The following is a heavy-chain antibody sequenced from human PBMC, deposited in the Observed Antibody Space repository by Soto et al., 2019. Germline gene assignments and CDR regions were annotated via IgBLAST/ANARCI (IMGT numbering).Heavy chain of an antibody. CDR3: ARDTRAIFGVVILYYYGMDV. D-gene: IGHD3-3*01. V-gene: IGHV3-30-3*01. CDR2: ISYDGSNK. Sequence: GGSLRLSWAASGFTFSSYAMHWVRQAPGKGLEWVAVISYDGSNKYYADSVKGRFTISRDNSKNTLYLQMNSLRAEDTAVYYCARDTRAIFGVVILYYYGMDVWGQGTTVTAP. J-gene: IGHJ6*02. CDR1: GFTFSSYA.